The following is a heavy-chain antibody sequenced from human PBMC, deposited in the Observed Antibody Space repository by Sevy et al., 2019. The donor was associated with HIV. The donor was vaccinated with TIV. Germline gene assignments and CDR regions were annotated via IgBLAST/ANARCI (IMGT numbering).Heavy chain of an antibody. Sequence: GGSLRLSCAASGFTFSDSYMSWFRQAPGKGLEWVSYISSGGTIINYADSVKGRFTISRDNAKNSLYLQMNSLRAEDTAVYYCARARYNYGSFYFDYWGQGTLVTVSS. CDR3: ARARYNYGSFYFDY. J-gene: IGHJ4*02. D-gene: IGHD5-18*01. V-gene: IGHV3-11*01. CDR2: ISSGGTII. CDR1: GFTFSDSY.